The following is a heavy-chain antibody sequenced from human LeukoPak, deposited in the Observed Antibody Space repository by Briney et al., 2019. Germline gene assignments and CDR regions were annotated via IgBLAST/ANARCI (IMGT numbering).Heavy chain of an antibody. CDR1: GFTLSDYY. Sequence: GGSLRLSCAASGFTLSDYYMSWIRQAPGKGLEWVSYISSSGSTIYYADSVRGRFTISRDNAKNSLYLQMNSLRAEDTALYYCARLGTGYCSTSSCHSQFDYWGQGTLVTVSS. D-gene: IGHD2-2*01. CDR2: ISSSGSTI. J-gene: IGHJ4*02. V-gene: IGHV3-11*01. CDR3: ARLGTGYCSTSSCHSQFDY.